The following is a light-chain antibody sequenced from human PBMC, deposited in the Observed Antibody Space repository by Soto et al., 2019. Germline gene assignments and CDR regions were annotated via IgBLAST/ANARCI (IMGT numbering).Light chain of an antibody. CDR1: SSDVGGYSY. Sequence: QSALTQPASVSGSPGQSITISCTGTSSDVGGYSYVSWYQQHPGRAPKLMIYEVSNRPSGVSNRFSGSKSDNTASLTISGLQAEDEADYYCSSYTISSIVFGGGTKLPS. CDR3: SSYTISSIV. J-gene: IGLJ2*01. V-gene: IGLV2-14*01. CDR2: EVS.